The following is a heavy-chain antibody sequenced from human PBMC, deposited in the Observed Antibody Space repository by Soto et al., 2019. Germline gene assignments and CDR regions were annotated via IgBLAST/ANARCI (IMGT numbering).Heavy chain of an antibody. CDR1: GFTFSSYG. CDR3: ARGGHYYDSSGYSLDY. J-gene: IGHJ4*02. V-gene: IGHV3-33*08. D-gene: IGHD3-22*01. Sequence: QVQLVESGGGVVQPGRSLRLSCAASGFTFSSYGMHWVRQAPGKGLEWVAIIWYDGSNKYYADSVKGRFTISRDNSKNTLYLQMNSLRAEDTAVYYCARGGHYYDSSGYSLDYWGQGTLVTVSS. CDR2: IWYDGSNK.